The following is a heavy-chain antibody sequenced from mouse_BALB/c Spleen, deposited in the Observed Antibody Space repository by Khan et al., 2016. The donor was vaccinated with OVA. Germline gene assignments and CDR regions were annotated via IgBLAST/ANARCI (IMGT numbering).Heavy chain of an antibody. CDR3: ARSYDGGWFAY. D-gene: IGHD1-1*01. CDR2: IYPGSGRT. J-gene: IGHJ3*01. V-gene: IGHV1-77*01. CDR1: GYTFTDYV. Sequence: VQLQESGPELVKPGASVKMSCKASGYTFTDYVISWVNQRTGQGLEWIGEIYPGSGRTYYNERFKDKATLTADKSSNTAYMQLSSLPSEASAVYFCARSYDGGWFAYWGQGTLVTVSA.